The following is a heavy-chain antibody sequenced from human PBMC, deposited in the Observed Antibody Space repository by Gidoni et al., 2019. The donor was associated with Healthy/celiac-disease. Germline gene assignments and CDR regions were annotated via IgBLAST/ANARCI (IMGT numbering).Heavy chain of an antibody. D-gene: IGHD2-15*01. CDR1: GGSISSGDYY. CDR2: IYYTGST. J-gene: IGHJ4*02. V-gene: IGHV4-30-4*01. Sequence: QVQLQASGPGLVKPSQTLSLTCTVPGGSISSGDYYWGWIRQPPGKGLEWIGYIYYTGSTHYNPSLKSRITISIDTSRNQFSLKLTSVTAADTAVYYCGRVDGPVDYWGQGTLVTVSS. CDR3: GRVDGPVDY.